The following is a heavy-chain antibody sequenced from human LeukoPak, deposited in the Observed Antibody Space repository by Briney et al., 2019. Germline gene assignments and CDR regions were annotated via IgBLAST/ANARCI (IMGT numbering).Heavy chain of an antibody. CDR2: IIAIFGTA. Sequence: SVKVSCKASGGTFSSYAISWVRQAPGQGLEWMGGIIAIFGTANYAQKFQGRVTITADKSTSTAYMELSSLRSEDTAVYYCARTLFGELSPTPYYYYGMDVWGKGTTVTVSS. CDR1: GGTFSSYA. V-gene: IGHV1-69*06. J-gene: IGHJ6*04. D-gene: IGHD3-10*02. CDR3: ARTLFGELSPTPYYYYGMDV.